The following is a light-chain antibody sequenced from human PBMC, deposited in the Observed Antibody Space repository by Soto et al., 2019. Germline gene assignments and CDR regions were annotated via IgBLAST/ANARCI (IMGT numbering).Light chain of an antibody. J-gene: IGKJ5*01. V-gene: IGKV3-15*01. CDR1: ENLRTF. CDR3: QQYNNWPPIT. Sequence: EIVLTQYPATLSLSPGERATLSCRATENLRTFLAWYQQKAGQAPRLLIYGASTRATGIPARFSGSGSGTEFTLTISSLQSEDFAVYYCQQYNNWPPITFGQGTRLEIK. CDR2: GAS.